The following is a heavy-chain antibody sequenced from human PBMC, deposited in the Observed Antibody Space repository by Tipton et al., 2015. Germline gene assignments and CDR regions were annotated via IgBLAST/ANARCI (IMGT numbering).Heavy chain of an antibody. Sequence: VQLVQSGGEVKKPGESLKISCKVSGYTFSNHWIGWVRQMPGKGLEWVGIIHPSDSETIYSPSFQGQVTISADRSTSTAYLQWSSLEASDTAVYYCARRLPYFEWSKVYYFDFWGQGSPVTVS. J-gene: IGHJ4*02. CDR3: ARRLPYFEWSKVYYFDF. D-gene: IGHD3-9*01. V-gene: IGHV5-51*01. CDR2: IHPSDSET. CDR1: GYTFSNHW.